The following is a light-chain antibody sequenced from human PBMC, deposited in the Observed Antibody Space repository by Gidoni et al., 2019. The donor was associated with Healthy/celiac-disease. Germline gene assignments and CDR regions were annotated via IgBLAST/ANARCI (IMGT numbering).Light chain of an antibody. CDR1: QSVLYSSNNKNY. J-gene: IGKJ1*01. CDR3: QQYYSTPRT. V-gene: IGKV4-1*01. Sequence: RATINCKSSQSVLYSSNNKNYLAWYQQKPGQPPKLLIYWASTRESGVPDRFSGSGSGTDFTLTIISLQAEDVAVYYCQQYYSTPRTFGQGTKVEIK. CDR2: WAS.